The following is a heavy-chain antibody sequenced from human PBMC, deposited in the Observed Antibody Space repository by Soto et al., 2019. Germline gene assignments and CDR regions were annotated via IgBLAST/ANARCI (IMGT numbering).Heavy chain of an antibody. CDR1: GGSISSGDYY. J-gene: IGHJ6*02. CDR3: ARSRVGATGYYGMDV. V-gene: IGHV4-30-4*01. D-gene: IGHD1-26*01. CDR2: IYYSGST. Sequence: SETLSLTCTVSGGSISSGDYYWSWIRQPPGKGLEWIGYIYYSGSTYYNPSLKSRVTISVDTSKNQFSLKLSSVTAADTAVYYRARSRVGATGYYGMDVWGQGTTVTVSS.